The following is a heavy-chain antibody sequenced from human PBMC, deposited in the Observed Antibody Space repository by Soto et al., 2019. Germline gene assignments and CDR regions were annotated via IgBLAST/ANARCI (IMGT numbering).Heavy chain of an antibody. Sequence: QLQLVESGGGVVQPGTSLRLSCTASGFMFKSHVMHWVRQAPGKGLEWVALTSYDGNNKYYGDSVKGRFTVSRDNSKNTLHLQMDSLRPEDTALYYCARWGTTGGFDLWGQGTLVSVSS. CDR3: ARWGTTGGFDL. V-gene: IGHV3-30*19. CDR2: TSYDGNNK. CDR1: GFMFKSHV. J-gene: IGHJ4*02. D-gene: IGHD3-16*01.